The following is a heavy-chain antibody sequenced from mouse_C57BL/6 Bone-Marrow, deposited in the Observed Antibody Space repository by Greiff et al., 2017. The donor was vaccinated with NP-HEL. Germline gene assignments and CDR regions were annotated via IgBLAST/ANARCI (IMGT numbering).Heavy chain of an antibody. V-gene: IGHV1-64*01. CDR1: GYTFTSYW. CDR2: IHPNSGST. CDR3: ARSLITTVVPRAY. Sequence: QVQLQQPGAELVKPGASVKLSRKASGYTFTSYWMHWVKQRPGQGLEWIGMIHPNSGSTNYNEKFKSKATLTVDKSSSTAYMQLSSLTSEDSAVYYCARSLITTVVPRAYWGQGTLVTVSA. J-gene: IGHJ3*01. D-gene: IGHD1-1*01.